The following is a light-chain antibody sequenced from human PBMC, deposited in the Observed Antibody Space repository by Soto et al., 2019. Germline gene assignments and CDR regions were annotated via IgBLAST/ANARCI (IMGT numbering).Light chain of an antibody. V-gene: IGLV2-11*01. CDR3: CSYAGSLDV. Sequence: QSALTQPRSVSGSPGQSVTISCTGTSSDVGGYNYVSWYQQHPGKAPKLMIYDVSKRPSGVPDRFSGSKSGNTASLTISGLHAEDEADYYCCSYAGSLDVFGTGTKLTVL. CDR2: DVS. J-gene: IGLJ1*01. CDR1: SSDVGGYNY.